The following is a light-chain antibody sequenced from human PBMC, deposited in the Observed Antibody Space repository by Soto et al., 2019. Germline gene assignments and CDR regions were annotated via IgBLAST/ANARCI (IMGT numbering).Light chain of an antibody. V-gene: IGLV2-14*01. CDR1: NSDAGGYNY. Sequence: QSALTQPASVSGSPGQSITITCSGTNSDAGGYNYVSWYQQHPGKVPKVMIYEVSYRPSGVSNRFSGSKSGNTASLTISGLQTEDEADYYCSSYTSSTSLEVLFGGGTKLTVL. CDR3: SSYTSSTSLEVL. J-gene: IGLJ3*02. CDR2: EVS.